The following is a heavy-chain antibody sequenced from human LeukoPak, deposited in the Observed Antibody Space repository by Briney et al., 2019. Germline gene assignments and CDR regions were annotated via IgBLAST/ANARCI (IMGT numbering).Heavy chain of an antibody. CDR3: ARLGQRGLCSGGTCYSDY. Sequence: NASETLSLTCTVSGGSISSSTYYWGWIRQPPGKGLEWIGTIDYGGSTFYKASLKSPVTISVDTSKTQFSLKVNSVTAADTAVYYCARLGQRGLCSGGTCYSDYWGQGTLVIVSS. D-gene: IGHD2-15*01. CDR1: GGSISSSTYY. CDR2: IDYGGST. J-gene: IGHJ4*02. V-gene: IGHV4-39*01.